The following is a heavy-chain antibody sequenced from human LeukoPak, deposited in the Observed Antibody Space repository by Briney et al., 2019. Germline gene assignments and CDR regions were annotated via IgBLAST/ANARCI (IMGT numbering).Heavy chain of an antibody. V-gene: IGHV4-34*01. Sequence: SETLSLTCAVYGGSFSGYYWSWIRQPPGKGLEWIGEINHSGSTNYNPSLKSRVTISVDTSKNQFSLKLSSVTAADTAVYYCAPWDYYDSSGFVPPSDWGQGTLVTVSS. D-gene: IGHD3-22*01. J-gene: IGHJ4*02. CDR3: APWDYYDSSGFVPPSD. CDR2: INHSGST. CDR1: GGSFSGYY.